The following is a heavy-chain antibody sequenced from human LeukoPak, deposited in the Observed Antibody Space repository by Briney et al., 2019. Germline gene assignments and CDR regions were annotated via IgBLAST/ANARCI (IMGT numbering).Heavy chain of an antibody. V-gene: IGHV4-59*08. J-gene: IGHJ6*02. CDR1: GGSISSYY. Sequence: SETLSLTCTVSGGSISSYYWSWIRQPPGKGLEWSGYIYYSGSTNYNPSLKSRVTISVDTSKNQSSLKLSSVTAADTAVYYCARHEGGYSYGTRYYYGMDVWGQGTTVTVSS. CDR3: ARHEGGYSYGTRYYYGMDV. CDR2: IYYSGST. D-gene: IGHD5-18*01.